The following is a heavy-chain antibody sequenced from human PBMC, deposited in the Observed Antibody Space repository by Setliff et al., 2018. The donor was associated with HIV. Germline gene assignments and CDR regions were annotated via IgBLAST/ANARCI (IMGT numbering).Heavy chain of an antibody. CDR2: IWYDGSNK. V-gene: IGHV3-33*08. CDR1: GFTFSAYA. D-gene: IGHD1-26*01. CDR3: ARDPPIGRSGSYY. Sequence: HPGGSLRLSCAASGFTFSAYAMTWVRQAPGKGLEWVAVIWYDGSNKSYGDSVKGRFTISRDNSKNTLYLQMNSLRAEDTAVYYCARDPPIGRSGSYYWGQGTLVTVSS. J-gene: IGHJ4*02.